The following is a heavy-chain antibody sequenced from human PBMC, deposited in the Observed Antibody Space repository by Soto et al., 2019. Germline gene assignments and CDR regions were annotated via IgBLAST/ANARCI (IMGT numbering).Heavy chain of an antibody. CDR2: ILYDGTNK. CDR3: ARDRAVAGISRSFDY. J-gene: IGHJ4*01. D-gene: IGHD6-19*01. Sequence: GSLRLSCAASGFTFSNYVMHWARQAPGKGLEWVAIILYDGTNKDYADSVKGRFTISRDNSKNTLYLQMNSLRSEDTAVYYCARDRAVAGISRSFDYWGHGTLVTVSS. CDR1: GFTFSNYV. V-gene: IGHV3-30-3*01.